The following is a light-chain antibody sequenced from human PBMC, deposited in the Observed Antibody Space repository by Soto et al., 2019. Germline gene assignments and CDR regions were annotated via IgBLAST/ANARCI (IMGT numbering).Light chain of an antibody. CDR1: QSLLHADGQTY. J-gene: IGKJ2*01. V-gene: IGKV2-24*01. CDR3: MQATHYHPYT. Sequence: DVVLTQIPLSSLVTVGQSASISCRSSQSLLHADGQTYLSWFHQKPGQPPRLLIHRVSNRFSGVPDRISGSGAGTDFTLTISGVEPEDVGIYFCMQATHYHPYTFRQGTKLEI. CDR2: RVS.